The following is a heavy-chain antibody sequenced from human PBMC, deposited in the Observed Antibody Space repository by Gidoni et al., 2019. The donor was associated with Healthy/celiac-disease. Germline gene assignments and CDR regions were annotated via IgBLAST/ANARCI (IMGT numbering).Heavy chain of an antibody. CDR3: ARAEDDYYDSSGPFDY. D-gene: IGHD3-22*01. V-gene: IGHV3-30-3*01. Sequence: QVQLVESGGGVVQPGRSLRLSCAASGFTFSSYAMHWVRQAPGKGLEWVAVISYDGSNKYYADSVKGRFTISRDNSKNTLYLQMNSLRAEDTAVYYCARAEDDYYDSSGPFDYWGQGTLVTVSS. CDR1: GFTFSSYA. CDR2: ISYDGSNK. J-gene: IGHJ4*02.